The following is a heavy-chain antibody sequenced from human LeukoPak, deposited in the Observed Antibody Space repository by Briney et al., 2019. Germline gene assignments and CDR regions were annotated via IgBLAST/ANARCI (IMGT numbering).Heavy chain of an antibody. V-gene: IGHV3-23*01. Sequence: GGSLRLSCAASGFTFSSYAMSWVRQAPGKGLEWVSAISDGSGDTYYADSVKGRFTISRDNSKNTLYLQMNSLRAEDTAVYYCAKDARIWRILDYWGRGTLVTVSS. D-gene: IGHD3-9*01. J-gene: IGHJ4*02. CDR3: AKDARIWRILDY. CDR2: ISDGSGDT. CDR1: GFTFSSYA.